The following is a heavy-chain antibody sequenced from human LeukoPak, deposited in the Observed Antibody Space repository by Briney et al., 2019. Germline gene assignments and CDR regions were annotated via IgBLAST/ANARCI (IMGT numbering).Heavy chain of an antibody. V-gene: IGHV1-2*02. D-gene: IGHD6-19*01. J-gene: IGHJ4*02. CDR2: ITPNSGGT. Sequence: GASVKVSCKASGYTFTGYYMHWVRQAPGQGLEWMGWITPNSGGTNYAQKFQGRVTMTRDTSISTAYMELSRLRSDDTAVYYCARGWSRCSSGWKYYFDYWGQGTLVTVSS. CDR3: ARGWSRCSSGWKYYFDY. CDR1: GYTFTGYY.